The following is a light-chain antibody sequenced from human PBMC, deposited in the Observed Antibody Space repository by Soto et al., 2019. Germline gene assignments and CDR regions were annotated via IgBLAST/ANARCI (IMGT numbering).Light chain of an antibody. V-gene: IGKV1-5*03. CDR1: QSIDSS. CDR2: KAS. Sequence: DIQMTQSPSTLSTSVGDRVTITCRASQSIDSSLAWYQQKPGKAPKLLIYKASSLESGVPSRFSGSGSGTEFPLNISSLQPDDFATNYCQQHGGSSRTFGQGTKVEIK. CDR3: QQHGGSSRT. J-gene: IGKJ1*01.